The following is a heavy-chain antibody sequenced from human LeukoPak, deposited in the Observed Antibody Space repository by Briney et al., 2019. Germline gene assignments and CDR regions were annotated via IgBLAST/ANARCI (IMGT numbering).Heavy chain of an antibody. V-gene: IGHV1-18*01. CDR2: ISANNGNT. J-gene: IGHJ4*02. CDR3: ARAGLTWWDLPDS. CDR1: GFTFTSYG. Sequence: ASVRVSCKSSGFTFTSYGFFWVRQAPGQGLAWMGWISANNGNTNYARNLQDRVTMTTDTSTSTAYMELRSLRSDGTAIYYCARAGLTWWDLPDSWGQGTLVTVSS. D-gene: IGHD1-26*01.